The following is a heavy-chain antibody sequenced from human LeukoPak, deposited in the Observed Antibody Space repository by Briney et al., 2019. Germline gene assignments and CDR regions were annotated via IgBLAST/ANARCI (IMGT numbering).Heavy chain of an antibody. CDR1: GFTFSSYA. Sequence: PGGSLRLSCAASGFTFSSYAMSWVRQAPGKGLEWVSAISGSGGSTYYADSVKGRFTISRDNSKNTLYLQMNSLRAEDTAVYYCAKDTSSSWYISYYFDYWGQGTLVTVSS. J-gene: IGHJ4*02. V-gene: IGHV3-23*01. D-gene: IGHD6-13*01. CDR2: ISGSGGST. CDR3: AKDTSSSWYISYYFDY.